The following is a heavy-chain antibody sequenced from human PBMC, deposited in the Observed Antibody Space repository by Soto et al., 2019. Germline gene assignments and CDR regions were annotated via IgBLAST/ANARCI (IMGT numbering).Heavy chain of an antibody. Sequence: GSLRLSCAASGFTFSSYWMSWVRQAPGRGLEWMANIKYDGSEKYYVDSVKGRLTISRDNAKNSLYLQMNSLRAEDTAVYYCASSPHKDSRPDYWGQGTLVTVSS. V-gene: IGHV3-7*03. CDR1: GFTFSSYW. CDR2: IKYDGSEK. CDR3: ASSPHKDSRPDY. J-gene: IGHJ4*02. D-gene: IGHD3-22*01.